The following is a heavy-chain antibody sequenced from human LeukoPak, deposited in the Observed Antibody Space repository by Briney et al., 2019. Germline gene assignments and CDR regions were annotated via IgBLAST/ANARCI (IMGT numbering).Heavy chain of an antibody. Sequence: GGSHTLLCAASSFTFSNAWVSCVREATEKGLVCVGHINTKTDSRTTDYAAPVKGRFTISREDSKNTLFLQMNSLKTEDTAVYYCAAVPEEDRQWGYYWGEGALVTVSS. CDR2: INTKTDSRTT. CDR3: AAVPEEDRQWGYY. D-gene: IGHD6-19*01. CDR1: SFTFSNAW. J-gene: IGHJ4*02. V-gene: IGHV3-15*01.